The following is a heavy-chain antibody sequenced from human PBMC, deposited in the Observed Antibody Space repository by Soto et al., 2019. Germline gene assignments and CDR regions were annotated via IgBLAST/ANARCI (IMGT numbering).Heavy chain of an antibody. Sequence: QVQLQQWGAGLLKPSETLSLTCAVYGGSFSGYYWSWIRQPPGKGLEWIGEINHSGSTNYNPSLKSRVTISVDTSKNQFSLKLSSVTAADTAVYYCARGRVSSSFNYYYGMDVWGQGTTVTVSS. CDR3: ARGRVSSSFNYYYGMDV. J-gene: IGHJ6*02. CDR2: INHSGST. D-gene: IGHD6-13*01. CDR1: GGSFSGYY. V-gene: IGHV4-34*01.